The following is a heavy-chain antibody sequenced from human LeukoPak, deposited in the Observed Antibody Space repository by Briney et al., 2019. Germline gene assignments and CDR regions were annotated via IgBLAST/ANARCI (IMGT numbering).Heavy chain of an antibody. CDR2: LYHSGST. V-gene: IGHV4-38-2*02. CDR3: ARDVAARPDYFDY. CDR1: GYSISSDYY. J-gene: IGHJ4*02. Sequence: SETLSLTCAVSGYSISSDYYWGWIRQPPGKGLEWIGTLYHSGSTYYNPSLKSRVTISVDTSKNQFSLKLSSVTAADTAVYYCARDVAARPDYFDYWGQGTLVTVSS. D-gene: IGHD6-6*01.